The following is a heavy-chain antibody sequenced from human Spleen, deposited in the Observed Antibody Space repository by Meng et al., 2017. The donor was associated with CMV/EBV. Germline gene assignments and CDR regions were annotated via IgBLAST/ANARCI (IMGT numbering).Heavy chain of an antibody. D-gene: IGHD3-22*01. CDR1: GLNFKIYG. V-gene: IGHV3-30*19. CDR2: ISHDGRNI. Sequence: GGSLRLSCATSGLNFKIYGMHWVRQLPGKGLEWVGVISHDGRNIYLADSLKGRFTISRDNSKNTLYLQMNSLRADDTAIYYCASPPSSGRDYWGQGTLVTVSS. J-gene: IGHJ4*02. CDR3: ASPPSSGRDY.